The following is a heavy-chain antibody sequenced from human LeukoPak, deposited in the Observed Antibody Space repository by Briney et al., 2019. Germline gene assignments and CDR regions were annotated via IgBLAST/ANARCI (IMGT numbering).Heavy chain of an antibody. D-gene: IGHD1-20*01. Sequence: SETLSLTCTVSGGSISSYYWSWIRQPAGRGLEWIGRIYTSGSTNYNPSLKSRVTMSVDTSKNQFSLKLSSVTAADTAVYYCARGLLRYNWHDGGHDYWGQGTLVTVSS. CDR2: IYTSGST. J-gene: IGHJ4*02. CDR1: GGSISSYY. V-gene: IGHV4-4*07. CDR3: ARGLLRYNWHDGGHDY.